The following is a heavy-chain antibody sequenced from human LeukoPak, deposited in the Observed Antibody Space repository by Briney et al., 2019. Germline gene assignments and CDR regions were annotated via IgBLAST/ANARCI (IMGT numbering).Heavy chain of an antibody. CDR1: GFTFSSYG. Sequence: GASLRLSCAASGFTFSSYGMHWVRQAPGKGLEWVAVISYDGSNKYYAESVKGRFTISRDNSKNTLYLQMNSLRAEDTAVYYCAKDGARKGSGSYYKIAYCGQGTLVTVSS. CDR2: ISYDGSNK. J-gene: IGHJ4*02. V-gene: IGHV3-30*18. D-gene: IGHD3-10*01. CDR3: AKDGARKGSGSYYKIAY.